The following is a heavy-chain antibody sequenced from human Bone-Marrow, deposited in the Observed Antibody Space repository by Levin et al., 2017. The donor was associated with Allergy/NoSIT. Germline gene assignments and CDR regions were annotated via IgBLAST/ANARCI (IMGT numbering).Heavy chain of an antibody. D-gene: IGHD1-1*01. CDR3: ARQLDTPPSQHTFDS. CDR1: GDSVSSDTAV. J-gene: IGHJ4*02. Sequence: SQTLSLTCVISGDSVSSDTAVWNWIRQSPSRGLEWLGMTYYRSQWFRDYAASVRSRISINADTSKNQISLHLKSVTPEDAAVYYCARQLDTPPSQHTFDSWGQGTLVTVSS. V-gene: IGHV6-1*01. CDR2: TYYRSQWFR.